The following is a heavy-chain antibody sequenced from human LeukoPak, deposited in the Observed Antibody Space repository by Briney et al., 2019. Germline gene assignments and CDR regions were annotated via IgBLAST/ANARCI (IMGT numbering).Heavy chain of an antibody. CDR2: MNPNSGNT. CDR3: ARPSRKYNWNYIS. J-gene: IGHJ5*02. CDR1: GYTFTSYD. D-gene: IGHD1-7*01. V-gene: IGHV1-8*01. Sequence: AASVKVSCKASGYTFTSYDINWVRQAPGQGLEWMGWMNPNSGNTGYAQKFQGRVTMTRNTSISTAYMELSSLRSEDTAVYYCARPSRKYNWNYISWGQGTLVTVSS.